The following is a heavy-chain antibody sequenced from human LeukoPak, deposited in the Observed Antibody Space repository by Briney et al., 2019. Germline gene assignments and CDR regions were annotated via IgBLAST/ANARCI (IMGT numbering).Heavy chain of an antibody. CDR2: ISSSSSSI. Sequence: AGGSLRLSCAASGFTFSSYEMNWVRQAPGEGLEWVSSISSSSSSIYYADSVKGRFTISRDNAKNSLYLQMNSPRAEDTAVYYCARDRPLHYFDYWGQGTLVTVSS. V-gene: IGHV3-21*01. CDR1: GFTFSSYE. J-gene: IGHJ4*02. CDR3: ARDRPLHYFDY.